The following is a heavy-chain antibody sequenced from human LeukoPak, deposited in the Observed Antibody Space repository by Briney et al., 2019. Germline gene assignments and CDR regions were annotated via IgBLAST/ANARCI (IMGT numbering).Heavy chain of an antibody. Sequence: PGGSLRLSCAASGFTFSDYNMGWMRQAPGKGLEWVSYTRNSDNNMFYADSVKGRFTISRDNAKYSVYLQMNSLRAEDTAVYYCARDVSAAGDAFDIWGQGTMVTVSS. D-gene: IGHD6-13*01. V-gene: IGHV3-11*01. CDR1: GFTFSDYN. CDR2: TRNSDNNM. J-gene: IGHJ3*02. CDR3: ARDVSAAGDAFDI.